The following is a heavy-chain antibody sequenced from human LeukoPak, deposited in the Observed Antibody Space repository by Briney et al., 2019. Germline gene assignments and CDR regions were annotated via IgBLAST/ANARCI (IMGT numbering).Heavy chain of an antibody. J-gene: IGHJ4*02. CDR3: ARGDVLGYCSSASCSLSIWDS. CDR1: GYTFTGYY. Sequence: ASVKVSCKASGYTFTGYYMHWVRKAPGQGLEWMGRINPNSGGTNYVQKFQGRVTMTRDTSSNTAYMELSRLRLDDTAVYYCARGDVLGYCSSASCSLSIWDSWGQGTLVTVSS. CDR2: INPNSGGT. D-gene: IGHD2-2*01. V-gene: IGHV1-2*06.